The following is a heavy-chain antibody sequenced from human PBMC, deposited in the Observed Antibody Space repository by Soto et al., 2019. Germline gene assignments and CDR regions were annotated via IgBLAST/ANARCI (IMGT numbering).Heavy chain of an antibody. CDR1: GGSVSSRSHF. J-gene: IGHJ5*02. CDR3: ARYDAESGSNKLDP. CDR2: IYYRGST. D-gene: IGHD5-12*01. Sequence: QVQLQESGPRLVKHSETLSVTCTVSGGSVSSRSHFWSWIQQPPGGGLQWIGYIYYRGSTNYNTSLRSRATLSVDTSRNQCSLRLTSVTAADTAVYYCARYDAESGSNKLDPWGQGTLVTVSS. V-gene: IGHV4-61*01.